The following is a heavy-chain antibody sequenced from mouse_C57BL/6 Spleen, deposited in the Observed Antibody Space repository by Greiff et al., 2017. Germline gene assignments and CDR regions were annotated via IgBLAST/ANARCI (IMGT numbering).Heavy chain of an antibody. CDR1: GYTFTDYY. J-gene: IGHJ4*01. V-gene: IGHV1-76*01. Sequence: VKLMESGAELVRPGASVKLSCKASGYTFTDYYINWVKQRPGQGLEWIARIYPGSGNTYYNEKFKGKATLTAEKSSSTAYMQLSSLTSEDSAVYFCARSYSNPSYAMDYWGQGTSVTVSS. D-gene: IGHD2-5*01. CDR3: ARSYSNPSYAMDY. CDR2: IYPGSGNT.